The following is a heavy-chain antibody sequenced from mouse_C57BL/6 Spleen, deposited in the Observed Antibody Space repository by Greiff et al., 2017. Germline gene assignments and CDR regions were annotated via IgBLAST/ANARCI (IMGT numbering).Heavy chain of an antibody. V-gene: IGHV1-64*01. D-gene: IGHD4-1*01. J-gene: IGHJ4*01. CDR3: ARPSSGTGGYYAMDY. CDR2: IHPNSGST. Sequence: VQLQQPGAELVKPGASVKLSCKASGYTFTSYWMHWVKQRPEQGLEWIGMIHPNSGSTNYNEKFKSKATLTVDKSSSTAYMQLSSLTSEDSAVYYCARPSSGTGGYYAMDYWGQGTSVTVSS. CDR1: GYTFTSYW.